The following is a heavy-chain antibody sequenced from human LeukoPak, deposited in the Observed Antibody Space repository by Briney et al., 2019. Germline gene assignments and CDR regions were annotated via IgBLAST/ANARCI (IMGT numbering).Heavy chain of an antibody. Sequence: GGSLRLSCAASGFTFSSYWMSWVRQAPGKGLEWVANIKQDGSEKYYVDSVKGRFTISRDNAKNSLYLQMNSLRAEDTAVYYCARDGSGDYVSDSFDYWGQGTLVTVSS. CDR1: GFTFSSYW. CDR3: ARDGSGDYVSDSFDY. D-gene: IGHD4-17*01. CDR2: IKQDGSEK. J-gene: IGHJ4*02. V-gene: IGHV3-7*01.